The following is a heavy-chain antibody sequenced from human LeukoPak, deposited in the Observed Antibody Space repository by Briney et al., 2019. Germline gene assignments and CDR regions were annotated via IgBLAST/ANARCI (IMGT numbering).Heavy chain of an antibody. V-gene: IGHV4-61*02. CDR3: ACMYYDILTGYSSY. J-gene: IGHJ4*02. CDR2: IYTSGST. CDR1: GGSISSGSYY. D-gene: IGHD3-9*01. Sequence: SETLSLTCTVSGGSISSGSYYWSWIRQPAGKGLEWIGRIYTSGSTNYNPSLKSRVTISVDTSKNQFSLKLSSVTAADAAVYYCACMYYDILTGYSSYWGQGTLVTVSS.